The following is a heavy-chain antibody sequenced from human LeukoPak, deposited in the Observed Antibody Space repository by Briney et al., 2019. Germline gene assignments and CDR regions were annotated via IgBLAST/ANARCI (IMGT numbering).Heavy chain of an antibody. D-gene: IGHD6-13*01. J-gene: IGHJ4*02. CDR1: GGSLSSHF. CDR2: IYYSGST. Sequence: SETLSLTCTVSGGSLSSHFWSWIRQPPGKGLEWIGYIYYSGSTNYNPSLKSRVTISVDTSKNQFSLKLSSVTAADTAVYYCARIAYSSSWYVEYYFDYWGQGTLVTVSS. CDR3: ARIAYSSSWYVEYYFDY. V-gene: IGHV4-59*11.